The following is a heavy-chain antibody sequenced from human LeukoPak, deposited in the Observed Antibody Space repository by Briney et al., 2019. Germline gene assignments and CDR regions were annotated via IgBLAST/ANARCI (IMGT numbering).Heavy chain of an antibody. J-gene: IGHJ3*02. CDR1: GYTFINNW. Sequence: GASVRVSCKASGYTFINNWMHWVRQAPGQGLEWIGLINPTGTGTLYAQKFQGRVTMTRDMSISTAYMELSRLRSDDTAVYYCARVFTLIAARRAFDIWGQGTMVTVSS. CDR3: ARVFTLIAARRAFDI. CDR2: INPTGTGT. D-gene: IGHD6-6*01. V-gene: IGHV1-46*01.